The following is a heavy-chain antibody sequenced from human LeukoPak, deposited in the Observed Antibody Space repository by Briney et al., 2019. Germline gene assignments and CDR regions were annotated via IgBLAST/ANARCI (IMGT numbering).Heavy chain of an antibody. D-gene: IGHD3-3*01. CDR3: ARERTIIGNAFDI. Sequence: SETLSLTCTVSGGSISSYYWSWIRQPPGKGLEWIGYIYYSGSTNYNPSPKSRVTISVDTSKNQFSLKLSSVTAADTAVYYCARERTIIGNAFDIWGQGTMVTVSS. CDR2: IYYSGST. V-gene: IGHV4-59*01. J-gene: IGHJ3*02. CDR1: GGSISSYY.